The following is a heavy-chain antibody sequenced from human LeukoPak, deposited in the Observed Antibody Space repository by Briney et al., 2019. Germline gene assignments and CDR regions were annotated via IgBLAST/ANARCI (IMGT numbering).Heavy chain of an antibody. CDR2: ISSSSSYI. J-gene: IGHJ4*02. Sequence: GALRLSCAASGFTFNTYWMNWVRQAPGKGLEWVSSISSSSSYIYYADSVKGRFTISRDNAKNSLYLQMNSLRAEDTAVYYCARETTNGDFDYWGQGTLVTVSS. CDR1: GFTFNTYW. D-gene: IGHD2-8*01. CDR3: ARETTNGDFDY. V-gene: IGHV3-21*01.